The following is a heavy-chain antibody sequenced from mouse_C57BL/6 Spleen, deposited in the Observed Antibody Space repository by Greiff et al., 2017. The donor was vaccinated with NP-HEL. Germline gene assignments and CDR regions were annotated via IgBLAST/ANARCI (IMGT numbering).Heavy chain of an antibody. V-gene: IGHV1-55*01. D-gene: IGHD1-1*01. CDR1: GYTFTSYW. CDR3: AREEERYGYFDY. Sequence: QVQLQQPGAELVKPGASVKMSCKASGYTFTSYWITWVKQRPGQGLEWIGDIYPGSGSTNYNEKFKSKATLTVDTSSSTAYMQLSSLTSEDSAVYYCAREEERYGYFDYWGQGTTLTVSS. CDR2: IYPGSGST. J-gene: IGHJ2*01.